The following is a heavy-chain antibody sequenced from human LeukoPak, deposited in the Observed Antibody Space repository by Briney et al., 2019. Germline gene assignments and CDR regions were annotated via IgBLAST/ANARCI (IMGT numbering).Heavy chain of an antibody. CDR1: GGSINSGGYY. CDR2: IYYSGST. D-gene: IGHD2-2*01. J-gene: IGHJ4*02. Sequence: SETLSLTCTVSGGSINSGGYYWSWIRQHPGKGLEWIGYIYYSGSTYYNPSLKSRVTISVDTSKNQFSLKLCSVTAADTAVYYCAREASGSSAVDFWGQGTLVTVSS. V-gene: IGHV4-31*03. CDR3: AREASGSSAVDF.